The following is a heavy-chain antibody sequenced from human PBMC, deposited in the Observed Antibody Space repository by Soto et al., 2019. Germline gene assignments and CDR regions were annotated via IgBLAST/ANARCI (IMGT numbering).Heavy chain of an antibody. V-gene: IGHV4-61*01. J-gene: IGHJ4*02. CDR2: IYYSGST. Sequence: SETLSLTCTVSGGSVSSGSYYWNWIRQPPGKGLEWIGYIYYSGSTNYNPSLKSRVTISVDTSKNQFSLKLSSVTAADTAVYYCARSDGRYWGQGTLVTVSS. CDR3: ARSDGRY. CDR1: GGSVSSGSYY.